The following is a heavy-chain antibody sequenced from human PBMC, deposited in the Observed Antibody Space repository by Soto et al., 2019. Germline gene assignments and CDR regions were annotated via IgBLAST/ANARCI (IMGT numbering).Heavy chain of an antibody. CDR2: VIPFSDLT. V-gene: IGHV1-69*02. J-gene: IGHJ5*01. CDR1: GGTFTAST. Sequence: QVLLVQSGAELRKPGSSVKVSCKTSGGTFTASTFSWVRQAPGQGLEWMGRVIPFSDLTDYAQKFQDRLAITADKSTTTLFMDLSSLLSEDTAVYFCARDELGATFVSWGQGTLVTVSS. CDR3: ARDELGATFVS. D-gene: IGHD1-26*01.